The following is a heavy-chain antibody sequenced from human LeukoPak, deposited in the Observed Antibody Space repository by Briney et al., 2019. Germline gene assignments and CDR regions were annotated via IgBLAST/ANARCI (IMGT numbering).Heavy chain of an antibody. J-gene: IGHJ4*02. CDR1: GFTSSDHY. CDR3: TRVTTLTDYYYDY. D-gene: IGHD4-17*01. CDR2: TRNKAKSYTT. V-gene: IGHV3-72*01. Sequence: GGSLRLSCAASGFTSSDHYMDWVRQAPGKGLEWVGRTRNKAKSYTTEYAASVKGRFTISRDGSKSSLYLQMKSLKTEDTAVYYCTRVTTLTDYYYDYWGQGTLVAVSS.